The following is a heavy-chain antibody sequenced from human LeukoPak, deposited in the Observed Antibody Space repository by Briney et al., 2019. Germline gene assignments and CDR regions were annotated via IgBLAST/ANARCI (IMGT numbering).Heavy chain of an antibody. Sequence: PSETLSLTCTVSGGSISSGDYYWSWIRQPPGKGLEWIGYIYYSGSTNYNPSLKSRVTISVDTSKNQFSLKLSSVTAADTAVYYCARESGYYDFWSGYHQYGMDVWGQGTTVTVSS. CDR2: IYYSGST. V-gene: IGHV4-61*08. D-gene: IGHD3-3*01. CDR1: GGSISSGDYY. J-gene: IGHJ6*02. CDR3: ARESGYYDFWSGYHQYGMDV.